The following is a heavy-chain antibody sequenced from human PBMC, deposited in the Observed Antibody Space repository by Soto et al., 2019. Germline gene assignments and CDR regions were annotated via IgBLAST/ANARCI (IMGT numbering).Heavy chain of an antibody. CDR1: GGSFSGYY. J-gene: IGHJ4*02. D-gene: IGHD2-15*01. CDR3: ARDKIIGLFDY. CDR2: INHSGST. Sequence: QVQLQQWGAGLLKPSETLSLTCAVYGGSFSGYYWTWIRQPPGTGLEWIGEINHSGSTNYNPSLKSRVNISVDTSKNQFSLKLTSVTAADSAVYYCARDKIIGLFDYWGQGTLVTVSS. V-gene: IGHV4-34*01.